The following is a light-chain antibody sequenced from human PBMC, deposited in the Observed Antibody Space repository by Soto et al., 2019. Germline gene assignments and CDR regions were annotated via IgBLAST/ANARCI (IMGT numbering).Light chain of an antibody. Sequence: DIQVTQSPSTLTASVGGRFTITCRASQSISRWLALYPQKPGKAPKLPIYKASNLKSGVPSRFRGSGSATEFTLTISSLQPADLAAYYCQQYNPYSPWTFGQGTKVDIK. V-gene: IGKV1-5*03. J-gene: IGKJ1*01. CDR3: QQYNPYSPWT. CDR1: QSISRW. CDR2: KAS.